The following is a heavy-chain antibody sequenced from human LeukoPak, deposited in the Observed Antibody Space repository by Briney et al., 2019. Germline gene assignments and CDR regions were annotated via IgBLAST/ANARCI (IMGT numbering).Heavy chain of an antibody. CDR2: ISGGTGGT. J-gene: IGHJ4*02. Sequence: PGGSLRLSCAASGFSFSTYAMSWVRQAPGKGLEWVSAISGGTGGTYYSTYYADSVRGRFTISRDNSKNTLYLQMNSLRVEDTALYYCAKKGAPRVGAIGNWGQGTLVTVSS. CDR1: GFSFSTYA. CDR3: AKKGAPRVGAIGN. D-gene: IGHD1-26*01. V-gene: IGHV3-23*01.